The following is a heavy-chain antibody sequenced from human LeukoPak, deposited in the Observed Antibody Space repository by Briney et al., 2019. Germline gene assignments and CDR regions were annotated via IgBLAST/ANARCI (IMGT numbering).Heavy chain of an antibody. Sequence: ASVKVSCKASGYTFTSYDINWVRQATGQGFEWMGWMNPNSGNTGYAQKFQGRVTITRNTSISTAYMELSSLRSEDTAVYYCARGGGGGYCSSTSCYRTYNWFDPWGQGTLVTVSS. V-gene: IGHV1-8*03. CDR3: ARGGGGGYCSSTSCYRTYNWFDP. CDR2: MNPNSGNT. J-gene: IGHJ5*02. CDR1: GYTFTSYD. D-gene: IGHD2-2*01.